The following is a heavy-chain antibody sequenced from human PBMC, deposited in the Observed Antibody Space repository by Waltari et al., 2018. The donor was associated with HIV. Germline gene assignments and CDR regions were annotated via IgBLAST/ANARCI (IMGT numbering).Heavy chain of an antibody. V-gene: IGHV3-7*04. J-gene: IGHJ5*02. Sequence: EVQLVESGGGLVQPGGSLRLSCRASTFTFSTHWMSWVRQAPGTGLEWVANIKPDGGEKYYVDSVKGRFTISRDNAKNSLYLQMNSLRAEDTAVYYCARDYRRNSWFDPWGQGTLVTVSS. CDR1: TFTFSTHW. CDR2: IKPDGGEK. CDR3: ARDYRRNSWFDP.